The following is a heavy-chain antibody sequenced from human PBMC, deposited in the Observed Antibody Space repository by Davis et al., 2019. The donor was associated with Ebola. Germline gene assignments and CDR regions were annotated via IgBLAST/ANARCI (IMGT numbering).Heavy chain of an antibody. CDR2: INHSGST. J-gene: IGHJ5*01. Sequence: SETLSLTCAVYGGSFSGYYWSWIRQPPGKGLEWIGEINHSGSTNYNPSLKSRVTISVDWSKNQFSLKIHSVTAADTAVYYCARTTKTNVEDSGLGYNFFDSWGQGTLVSVSS. CDR1: GGSFSGYY. D-gene: IGHD5-18*01. V-gene: IGHV4-34*01. CDR3: ARTTKTNVEDSGLGYNFFDS.